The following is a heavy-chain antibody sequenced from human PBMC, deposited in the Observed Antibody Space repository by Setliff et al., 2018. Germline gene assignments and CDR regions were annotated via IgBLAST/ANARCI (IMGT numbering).Heavy chain of an antibody. V-gene: IGHV3-30*02. CDR2: IWYDGTNK. Sequence: GGSLRLSCAASGFAFSTYAMHWVRQAPGKGLEWVAIIWYDGTNKYYADSVKGRFTISRDNSKNTLYLQVNTLRPEDTAVYYCVKWDSKYVSGSHYMDVWGEGTTVTVSS. CDR1: GFAFSTYA. CDR3: VKWDSKYVSGSHYMDV. J-gene: IGHJ6*03. D-gene: IGHD3-16*01.